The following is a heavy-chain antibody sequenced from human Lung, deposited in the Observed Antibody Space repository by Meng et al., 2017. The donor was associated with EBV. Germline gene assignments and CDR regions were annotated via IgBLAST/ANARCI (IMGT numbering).Heavy chain of an antibody. CDR1: GFTFSSYS. D-gene: IGHD1-20*01. CDR2: ISSGSSYI. J-gene: IGHJ5*02. Sequence: GQLVESGGGLVNPGGSLRLSWTASGFTFSSYSINWIRQAPGKGLESVSSISSGSSYIYYADSVKGRFTISRDNAKNSLYLQMNSLRAEDTAVYYCARITGTGWFDPWGQGTLVTVSS. V-gene: IGHV3-21*01. CDR3: ARITGTGWFDP.